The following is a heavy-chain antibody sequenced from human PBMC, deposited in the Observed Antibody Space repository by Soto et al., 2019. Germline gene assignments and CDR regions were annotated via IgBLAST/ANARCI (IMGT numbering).Heavy chain of an antibody. J-gene: IGHJ5*02. D-gene: IGHD2-2*01. Sequence: ASETLSLTCAVSGGSISSGGYSWSWIRQPPGKGLEWIGYIYHSGSTYYNPSLKSRVTISVDRSKNQFSLKLSSVTAADTAVYYCARIPDRWGQGTLVTVSS. CDR1: GGSISSGGYS. CDR3: ARIPDR. CDR2: IYHSGST. V-gene: IGHV4-30-2*01.